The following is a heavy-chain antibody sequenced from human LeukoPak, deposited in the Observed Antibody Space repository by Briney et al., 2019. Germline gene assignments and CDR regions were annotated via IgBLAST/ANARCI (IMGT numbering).Heavy chain of an antibody. CDR1: GFTFSSYA. Sequence: GGSLRLSCAASGFTFSSYAMHWVRQAPGKGLEWVAVISYDGSNKYYADSVKGRFTISRDNSKNTLYLQMNSLRAEDTAVYYCAKDPVAYCGGDCYDYWGQGTLVTVSS. J-gene: IGHJ4*02. V-gene: IGHV3-30*04. CDR3: AKDPVAYCGGDCYDY. CDR2: ISYDGSNK. D-gene: IGHD2-21*01.